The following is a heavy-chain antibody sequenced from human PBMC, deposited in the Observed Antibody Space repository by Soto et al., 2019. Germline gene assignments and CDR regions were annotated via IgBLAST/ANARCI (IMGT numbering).Heavy chain of an antibody. CDR1: GFTFSSYG. V-gene: IGHV3-33*01. D-gene: IGHD1-26*01. CDR2: IWYDGSNK. Sequence: GGSLRLSCAASGFTFSSYGMRWVRQAPGKGLEWVAVIWYDGSNKYYADSVKGRFTISRDNSKNTLYLQMNSLRAEDTAVYYCARDRWELLHNYYYGMDVWGQGTTVTVSS. J-gene: IGHJ6*02. CDR3: ARDRWELLHNYYYGMDV.